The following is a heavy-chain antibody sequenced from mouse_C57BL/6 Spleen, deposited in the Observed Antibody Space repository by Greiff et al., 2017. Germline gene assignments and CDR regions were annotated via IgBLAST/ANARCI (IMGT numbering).Heavy chain of an antibody. V-gene: IGHV1-63*01. CDR2: IYPGGGYT. J-gene: IGHJ2*01. CDR1: GYTFTNYW. D-gene: IGHD2-10*02. CDR3: ARSSNYFDY. Sequence: VKLQESGAELVRPGTSVKMSCKASGYTFTNYWIGWAKQRPGHGLEWIGDIYPGGGYTNYNEKFKGKATLTADKSSSTAYMQFSSLTSEDSAIYYCARSSNYFDYWCQGTTLTVSS.